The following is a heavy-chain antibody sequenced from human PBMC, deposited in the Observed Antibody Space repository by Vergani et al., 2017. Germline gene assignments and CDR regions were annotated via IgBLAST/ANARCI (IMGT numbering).Heavy chain of an antibody. D-gene: IGHD2-15*01. CDR3: ARAPVVAAIPNWFDP. Sequence: QVQLQESGPGLVKPSQTLSLTCTVSGGSISSGSYYWSWIRQPAGKGLEWIGRVYTSGSTNYNPSLKSRVTISVDTSKNQFSLKLSSVTAADTAVYYCARAPVVAAIPNWFDPWGQGTLVTVSS. J-gene: IGHJ5*02. V-gene: IGHV4-61*02. CDR1: GGSISSGSYY. CDR2: VYTSGST.